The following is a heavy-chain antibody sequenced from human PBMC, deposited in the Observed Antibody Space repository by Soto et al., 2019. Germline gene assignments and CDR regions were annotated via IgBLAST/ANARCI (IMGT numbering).Heavy chain of an antibody. CDR3: ARDRGIRGVIITSRDYYGLDV. J-gene: IGHJ6*02. D-gene: IGHD3-10*01. Sequence: PGGSLRLSCAASGFTFSSYSMNWVRQPPGKGLEWASSISGSSSHTYYADPLKGRFTVSRDNAKNSLYLHMDSLTAEDTAVYYCARDRGIRGVIITSRDYYGLDVWGQGTTVTVSS. CDR2: ISGSSSHT. CDR1: GFTFSSYS. V-gene: IGHV3-21*01.